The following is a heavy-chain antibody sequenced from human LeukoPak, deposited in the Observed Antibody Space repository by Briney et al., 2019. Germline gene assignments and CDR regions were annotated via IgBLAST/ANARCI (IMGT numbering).Heavy chain of an antibody. Sequence: GRSLRLSCAASVFTFSTYGMHGVRRAPGEGLEGVATIFYDGTNKYYADSVEGRFTVSRDNSKNTLYLQMNSLRAEDTAVYYCAKAGYCPSSISTCYTGTSYYYYMDVWGKGTTVTVSS. J-gene: IGHJ6*03. D-gene: IGHD2-2*02. CDR3: AKAGYCPSSISTCYTGTSYYYYMDV. CDR2: IFYDGTNK. CDR1: VFTFSTYG. V-gene: IGHV3-33*06.